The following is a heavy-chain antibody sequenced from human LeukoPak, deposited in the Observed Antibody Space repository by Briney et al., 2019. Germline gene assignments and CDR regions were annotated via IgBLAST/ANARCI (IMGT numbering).Heavy chain of an antibody. CDR1: GFILGSYE. Sequence: GGSLRLSCAASGFILGSYEVNWVRQAPGEGLEWVSYISSSGTTIYYADSVKGRFTISRDNAKNSLYLQMNSLRAEDTAVYYCARLLAAAVDVWGQGTTVTVSS. V-gene: IGHV3-48*03. J-gene: IGHJ6*02. CDR2: ISSSGTTI. D-gene: IGHD6-13*01. CDR3: ARLLAAAVDV.